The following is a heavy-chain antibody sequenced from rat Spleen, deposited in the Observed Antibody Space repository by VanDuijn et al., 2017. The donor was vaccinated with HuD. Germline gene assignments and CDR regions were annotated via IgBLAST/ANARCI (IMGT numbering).Heavy chain of an antibody. D-gene: IGHD1-8*01. CDR2: ISYEGSST. CDR1: GFSFSDYG. Sequence: EVQLVESGGGLVQPGRSMKLSCAASGFSFSDYGMAWVRQAPKKGLEWVASISYEGSSTYYGDSVKGRFTISRDNAENTLYLQMNSLRSEDAATYYCARPHSSHYVMDAWGQGASVTVSS. V-gene: IGHV5-22*01. J-gene: IGHJ4*01. CDR3: ARPHSSHYVMDA.